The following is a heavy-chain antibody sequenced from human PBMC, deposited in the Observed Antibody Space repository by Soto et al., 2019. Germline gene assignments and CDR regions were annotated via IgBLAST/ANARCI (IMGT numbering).Heavy chain of an antibody. V-gene: IGHV2-5*02. J-gene: IGHJ4*02. Sequence: ESGPTLVNPTETLTLTCSFSGFSLSTYGVGVAWVRQPPGKALEWLALVYWDDDKRYSPSLETRLTITKDTSKNLVVLTMTNMDPVDTGTYYCDHRPGFSQSFDSWGQGTLVTVSS. CDR3: DHRPGFSQSFDS. CDR1: GFSLSTYGVG. CDR2: VYWDDDK.